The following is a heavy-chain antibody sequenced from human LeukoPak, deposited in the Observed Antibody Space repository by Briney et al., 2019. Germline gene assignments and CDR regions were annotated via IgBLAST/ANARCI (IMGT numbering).Heavy chain of an antibody. Sequence: PSETLSLTCAVYGGSFSGYYWSWIRQPPGKGLEWIGEINHSGSTNYNPSLKSRVTISVDTSKNQFSLKLSSVTAADTAVYYCAREGGTYYDILTGYFGGAFDYWGQGTLVTVSS. CDR1: GGSFSGYY. D-gene: IGHD3-9*01. CDR2: INHSGST. V-gene: IGHV4-34*01. CDR3: AREGGTYYDILTGYFGGAFDY. J-gene: IGHJ4*02.